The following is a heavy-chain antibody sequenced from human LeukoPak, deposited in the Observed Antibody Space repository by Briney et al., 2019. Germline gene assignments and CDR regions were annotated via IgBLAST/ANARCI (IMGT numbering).Heavy chain of an antibody. D-gene: IGHD6-19*01. CDR2: ISWDGGST. Sequence: PGGSLRLSCAASGFTFDDYTMHWVRQAPGEGLEWVSLISWDGGSTYYADSVKGRFTISRDNSKNSLYLQMNSLRTEDTALYYCAKDKMGYSSGCLDYWGQGTLVTVSS. CDR3: AKDKMGYSSGCLDY. CDR1: GFTFDDYT. V-gene: IGHV3-43*01. J-gene: IGHJ4*02.